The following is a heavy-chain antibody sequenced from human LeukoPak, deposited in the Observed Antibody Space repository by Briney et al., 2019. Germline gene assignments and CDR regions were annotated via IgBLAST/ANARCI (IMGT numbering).Heavy chain of an antibody. J-gene: IGHJ4*02. V-gene: IGHV1-46*01. CDR1: GYTLTELS. Sequence: ASVKVSCKVSGYTLTELSMHWVRQAPGQGLEWMGIINPSGGSTTYAQKFQGRVTMTRDTSTSTVYMELSSLRSEDTAVYYCARGDIVGTTAPPLIDYWGQGTLVTVSS. CDR3: ARGDIVGTTAPPLIDY. D-gene: IGHD1-26*01. CDR2: INPSGGST.